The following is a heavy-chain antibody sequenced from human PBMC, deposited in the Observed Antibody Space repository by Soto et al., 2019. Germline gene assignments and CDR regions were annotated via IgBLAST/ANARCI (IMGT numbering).Heavy chain of an antibody. V-gene: IGHV1-46*01. D-gene: IGHD6-6*01. CDR1: GYTFTSYF. J-gene: IGHJ6*03. CDR3: GTSIAARREGLASYYYMDV. Sequence: QVQLVQSGAEVKKPGASVKVSCKASGYTFTSYFMHWVRQAPGQGLEWMGIINPSGGSTSYAQKFQGRVTMTRDTSTSTVYMELSSLRSEDTAVYYCGTSIAARREGLASYYYMDVWGKGTTVTVSS. CDR2: INPSGGST.